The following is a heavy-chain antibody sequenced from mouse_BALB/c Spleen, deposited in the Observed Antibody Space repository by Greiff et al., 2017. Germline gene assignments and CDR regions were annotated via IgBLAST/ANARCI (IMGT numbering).Heavy chain of an antibody. V-gene: IGHV14-3*02. CDR3: ASHYYDYDDGYYFDY. J-gene: IGHJ2*01. CDR1: GFNIKDTY. Sequence: EVQLQQSGAELVKPGASVKLSCTASGFNIKDTYMHWVKQRPEQGLEWIGRIDPANGNTKYDPKFQGKATITADTSSNTAYLQLSSLTSEDTAVYYCASHYYDYDDGYYFDYWGQGTTLTVSS. D-gene: IGHD2-4*01. CDR2: IDPANGNT.